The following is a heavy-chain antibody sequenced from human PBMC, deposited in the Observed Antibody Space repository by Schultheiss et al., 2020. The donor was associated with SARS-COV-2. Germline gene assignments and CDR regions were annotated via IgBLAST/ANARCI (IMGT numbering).Heavy chain of an antibody. CDR1: GFTVSSNY. D-gene: IGHD6-13*01. CDR3: ARLNIAAAGKGFDY. CDR2: ISSSSSYI. J-gene: IGHJ4*02. Sequence: GGSLRLSCAASGFTVSSNYMSWVRQAPGKGLEWVSSISSSSSYIYYADSVKGRFTISRDNAKNSLYLQMNSLRAEDTAVYYCARLNIAAAGKGFDYWGQGTLVTVSS. V-gene: IGHV3-21*01.